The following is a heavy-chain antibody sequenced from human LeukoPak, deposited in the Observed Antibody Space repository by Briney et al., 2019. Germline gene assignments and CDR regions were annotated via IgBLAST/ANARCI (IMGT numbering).Heavy chain of an antibody. CDR3: ARVGAAVPDYYYGMDV. Sequence: ASVKVSCKASGYTFTSYGISWVRQAPGQGLEWMGWISAYNGNTNYAQKLQGRVTMTTDTSTSTAYMELRSLRSDDTAVYYCARVGAAVPDYYYGMDVWGKGTTVTVSS. V-gene: IGHV1-18*04. CDR2: ISAYNGNT. CDR1: GYTFTSYG. D-gene: IGHD6-13*01. J-gene: IGHJ6*04.